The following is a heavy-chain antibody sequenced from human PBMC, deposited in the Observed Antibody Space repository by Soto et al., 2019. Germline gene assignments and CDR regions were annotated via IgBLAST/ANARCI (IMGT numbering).Heavy chain of an antibody. D-gene: IGHD4-17*01. CDR3: AKGPVTTGYYFDY. CDR2: ISGSGTT. V-gene: IGHV3-23*01. J-gene: IGHJ4*02. CDR1: GFTFGNYA. Sequence: VQLLESGGGLGQPGGSLRLSCAASGFTFGNYAMTWVRQAPGKGLEWVSAISGSGTTYYADSVKGRFTISRDNSMNTLYLQMSSLGAEDTAVYYCAKGPVTTGYYFDYWGQGTLVTVSS.